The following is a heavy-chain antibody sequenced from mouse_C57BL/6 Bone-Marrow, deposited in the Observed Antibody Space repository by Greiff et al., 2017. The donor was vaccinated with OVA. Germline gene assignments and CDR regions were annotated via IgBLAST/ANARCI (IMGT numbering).Heavy chain of an antibody. CDR2: SRNKANDYTT. J-gene: IGHJ1*03. V-gene: IGHV7-1*01. CDR1: GFTFSDFY. Sequence: EVKLMESGGGLVQSGRSLRLSCATSGFTFSDFYMEWVRQAPGKGLEWIAASRNKANDYTTEYSESVKGRFIVSRETSQSILYRQMNALRAEDSAIYYCARDDYYWYFDVWGTGTTVTVSS. CDR3: ARDDYYWYFDV.